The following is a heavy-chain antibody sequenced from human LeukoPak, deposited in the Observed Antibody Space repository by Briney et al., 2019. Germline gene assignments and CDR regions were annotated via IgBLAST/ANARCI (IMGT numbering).Heavy chain of an antibody. Sequence: GGSLRLSCAASGFTFDDYAMHWVRQAPGKGLEWVSLISWDGGSTYYADSVKGRFTICRDNSKTSLYLQMNSLRAEDTALYYCAKDSYYDSSGYPDYWGQGTLVTVSS. CDR2: ISWDGGST. V-gene: IGHV3-43D*03. CDR1: GFTFDDYA. D-gene: IGHD3-22*01. J-gene: IGHJ4*02. CDR3: AKDSYYDSSGYPDY.